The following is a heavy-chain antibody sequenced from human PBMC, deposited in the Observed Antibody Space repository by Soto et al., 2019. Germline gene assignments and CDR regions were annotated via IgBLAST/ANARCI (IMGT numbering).Heavy chain of an antibody. CDR3: ARGPSTSCYFDY. CDR1: GFTFSSYA. CDR2: ISGSGGST. D-gene: IGHD2-2*01. Sequence: GGSLRLSCAASGFTFSSYAMSWVRQAPGKGLEWVSAISGSGGSTYYADSVKGQVTISADKSISTAYLQWSSLKASDTAMYYCARGPSTSCYFDYWGQGTLVTVSS. V-gene: IGHV3-23*01. J-gene: IGHJ4*02.